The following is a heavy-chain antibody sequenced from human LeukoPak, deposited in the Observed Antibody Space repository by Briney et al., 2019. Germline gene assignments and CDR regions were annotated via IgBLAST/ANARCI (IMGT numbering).Heavy chain of an antibody. CDR3: ARTASSSGYSSSWLYYFDY. D-gene: IGHD6-13*01. Sequence: SETLSLTCTVSGGSISSYYWNWIRQPPGKGLEWIGYIYYSGSTNYNPSLKSRVTISVDTSKNQFSLKLSSVTAADTAVYYCARTASSSGYSSSWLYYFDYWGQGTLVTVSS. CDR2: IYYSGST. V-gene: IGHV4-59*01. CDR1: GGSISSYY. J-gene: IGHJ4*02.